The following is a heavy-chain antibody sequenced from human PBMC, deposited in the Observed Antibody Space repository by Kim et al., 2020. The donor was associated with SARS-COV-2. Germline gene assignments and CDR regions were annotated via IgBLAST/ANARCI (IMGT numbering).Heavy chain of an antibody. D-gene: IGHD3-10*01. V-gene: IGHV1-18*01. CDR3: ARLIAETSYYDL. J-gene: IGHJ5*02. Sequence: TNYAQKFQGRVTVTTDTSTSTVSMELRSLKSYDTAMYYCARLIAETSYYDLWGQGTLVTVSS. CDR2: T.